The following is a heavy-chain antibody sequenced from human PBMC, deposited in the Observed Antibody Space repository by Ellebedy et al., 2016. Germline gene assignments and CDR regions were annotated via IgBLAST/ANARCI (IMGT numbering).Heavy chain of an antibody. CDR1: GFTFSSYS. D-gene: IGHD3-10*01. J-gene: IGHJ4*02. CDR2: ISSSSSYI. Sequence: GESLKISXAASGFTFSSYSMNWVRQAPGKGLEWVSSISSSSSYIYYADSVKGRFTISRDNAKNSLYLQMNSLRAEDTAVYYCAKVGLGHYYGSGSSMGIDYYFDYWGQGTLVTVSS. V-gene: IGHV3-21*04. CDR3: AKVGLGHYYGSGSSMGIDYYFDY.